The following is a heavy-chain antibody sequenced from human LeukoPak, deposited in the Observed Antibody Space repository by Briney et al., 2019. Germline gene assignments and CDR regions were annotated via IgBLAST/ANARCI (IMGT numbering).Heavy chain of an antibody. J-gene: IGHJ4*02. V-gene: IGHV4-59*12. D-gene: IGHD6-13*01. CDR2: IYYSGST. CDR3: ARGRYVTTRGGAAAGFLDY. CDR1: GGSISSYY. Sequence: SETLSLTCTVSGGSISSYYWSWIRQPPGKGLEWIGYIYYSGSTNYNPSLKSRVTISVGTSQNQFSLRLSSVTAADTAVYYCARGRYVTTRGGAAAGFLDYWGQGTLVTVST.